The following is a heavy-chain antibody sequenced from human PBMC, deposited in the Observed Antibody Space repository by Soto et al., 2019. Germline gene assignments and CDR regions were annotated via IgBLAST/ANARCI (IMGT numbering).Heavy chain of an antibody. CDR3: AKDSGCVNNACAYDP. V-gene: IGHV3-21*01. Sequence: GGSLRLSCAASGFIFSDTMNWVRQAPGKGLEWVSSISRGSDYIFYADSVKGRFTISRDNARNSLYLQMSSLRAEDTAVYYCAKDSGCVNNACAYDPWGQGTLVTVSS. D-gene: IGHD1-20*01. CDR2: ISRGSDYI. CDR1: GFIFSDT. J-gene: IGHJ5*02.